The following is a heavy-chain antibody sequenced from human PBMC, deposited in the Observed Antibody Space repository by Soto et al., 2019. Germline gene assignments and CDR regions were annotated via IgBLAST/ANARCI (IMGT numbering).Heavy chain of an antibody. Sequence: TLSLTCTVSGDSISSGNKYWSWIPQPPGKGLEWIGYIFSSGTTYYNPSLKIRLTMSLDASQNQFSLKLNSLTDADTAVYFCARVPSPFDYYYAMDVWGQGTRVTVSS. CDR1: GDSISSGNKY. CDR3: ARVPSPFDYYYAMDV. V-gene: IGHV4-30-4*01. D-gene: IGHD3-16*01. CDR2: IFSSGTT. J-gene: IGHJ6*02.